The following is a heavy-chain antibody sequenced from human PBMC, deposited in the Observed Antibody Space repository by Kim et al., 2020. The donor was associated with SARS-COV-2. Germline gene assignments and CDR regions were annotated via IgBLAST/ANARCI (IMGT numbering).Heavy chain of an antibody. D-gene: IGHD2-2*01. J-gene: IGHJ4*02. V-gene: IGHV3-23*01. CDR2: ISGNGDST. CDR1: GFTFSKYA. CDR3: AKDRYQLPNFFDY. Sequence: GGSLRLSCVASGFTFSKYAMSWVRQAPGKGLEWVSAISGNGDSTYYADSVKGRFTISRDNSKNADYLHINSPRAEATAMYHCAKDRYQLPNFFDYWGQGT.